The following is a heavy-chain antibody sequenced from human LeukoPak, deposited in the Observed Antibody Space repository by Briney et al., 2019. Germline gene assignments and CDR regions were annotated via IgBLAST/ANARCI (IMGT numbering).Heavy chain of an antibody. Sequence: SETLSLTCTVSGGSISSSSYYWGWIRQPPGKGLEWIGSIYYSGSTYYNPSLKSRVTISVDTSKNQFSLKLSSVTAADTAVYYCARGYDFQTIDYWGQGTLVTVSS. D-gene: IGHD3-3*01. V-gene: IGHV4-39*07. J-gene: IGHJ4*02. CDR1: GGSISSSSYY. CDR3: ARGYDFQTIDY. CDR2: IYYSGST.